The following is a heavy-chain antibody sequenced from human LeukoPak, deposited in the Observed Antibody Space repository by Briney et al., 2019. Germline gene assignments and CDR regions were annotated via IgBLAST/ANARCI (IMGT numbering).Heavy chain of an antibody. CDR2: IDTNGRTT. CDR3: ARDLAGADDY. J-gene: IGHJ4*02. Sequence: GGSPRLSCAASSFTFSKYWFHWVRQAPGKGLDWVSRIDTNGRTTGYADSVKGRFTISRDNAKNTLFPEMNSLRAEDTAVYYCARDLAGADDYWGQGTLVTVSS. D-gene: IGHD6-13*01. V-gene: IGHV3-74*01. CDR1: SFTFSKYW.